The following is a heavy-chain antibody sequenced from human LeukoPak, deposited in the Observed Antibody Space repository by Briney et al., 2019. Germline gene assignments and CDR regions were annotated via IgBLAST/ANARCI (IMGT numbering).Heavy chain of an antibody. J-gene: IGHJ5*02. CDR1: GFTFSSYW. CDR3: ARDPYRSSTGCYSGSWFDP. Sequence: GGSLRLSCAASGFTFSSYWMHWVRQAPGKGLVWVSSINSDGSRTSCADSVKGRFTISRDNAKNTLYLQMSSLRAEDTAVYYCARDPYRSSTGCYSGSWFDPWGQGTLVTVSS. CDR2: INSDGSRT. D-gene: IGHD2-2*01. V-gene: IGHV3-74*01.